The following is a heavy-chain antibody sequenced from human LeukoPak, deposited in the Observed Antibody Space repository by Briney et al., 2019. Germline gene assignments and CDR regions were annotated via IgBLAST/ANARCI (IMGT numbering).Heavy chain of an antibody. Sequence: SETLSLTCTVSGASISSGGYSWSWIRQPPGKGLEWIGYIYHSGSTYYNPSLKSRVTISVDRSKNQFSLKLSSVTAADTAVYYCARENGYSYGDSTFDYWGQGTLVTVSS. V-gene: IGHV4-30-2*01. CDR2: IYHSGST. J-gene: IGHJ4*02. CDR1: GASISSGGYS. D-gene: IGHD5-18*01. CDR3: ARENGYSYGDSTFDY.